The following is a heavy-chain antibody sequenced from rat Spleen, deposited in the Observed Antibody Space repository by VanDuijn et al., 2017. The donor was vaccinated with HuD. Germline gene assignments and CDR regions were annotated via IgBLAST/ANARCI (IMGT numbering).Heavy chain of an antibody. CDR2: ISYDGSST. V-gene: IGHV5-31*01. D-gene: IGHD1-6*01. Sequence: EVQLVESGGGLVQPGRSLKLTCEASGFTFNNYWMTWIRQAPGKGLEWVASISYDGSSTYYRDSVKGRFTISRDNAKSTLYLQMDSLRSEDTATYYCTTVLLADYYYRYWYFDFWGPGTMVTVSS. CDR3: TTVLLADYYYRYWYFDF. J-gene: IGHJ1*01. CDR1: GFTFNNYW.